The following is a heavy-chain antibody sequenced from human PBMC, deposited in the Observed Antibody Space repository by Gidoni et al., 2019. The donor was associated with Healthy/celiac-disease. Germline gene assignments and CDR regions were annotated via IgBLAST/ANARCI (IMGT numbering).Heavy chain of an antibody. Sequence: EVQLLESGGGLVQPGGSLRLSCAASGFTFSSYAMSWVRQAPGKGLEWVSAISGSGGSTYYADSVKGRFTISRDNSKNTLYLQMNSLRAEDTAVYYCAKDLHDFWSGYSLPYYFDYWGQGTLVTVSS. CDR2: ISGSGGST. CDR1: GFTFSSYA. J-gene: IGHJ4*02. D-gene: IGHD3-3*01. CDR3: AKDLHDFWSGYSLPYYFDY. V-gene: IGHV3-23*01.